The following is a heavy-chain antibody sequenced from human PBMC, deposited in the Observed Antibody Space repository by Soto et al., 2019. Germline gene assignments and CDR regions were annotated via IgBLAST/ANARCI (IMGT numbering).Heavy chain of an antibody. V-gene: IGHV3-48*04. CDR3: AKASGRVTKRFDS. Sequence: EVQLLESGGGLVQPGGSLRLSCAASGFTFSSYAMSWVRQAPGKGLEWVSYISSSVSYTNYADSVKGRFTISRDNAKNSVYLQMNSLGAEDTAVYYCAKASGRVTKRFDSWGQGTLVTVSS. J-gene: IGHJ4*02. CDR2: ISSSVSYT. CDR1: GFTFSSYA. D-gene: IGHD4-17*01.